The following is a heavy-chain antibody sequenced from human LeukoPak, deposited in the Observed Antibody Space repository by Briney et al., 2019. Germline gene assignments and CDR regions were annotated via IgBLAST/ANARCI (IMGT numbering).Heavy chain of an antibody. V-gene: IGHV3-9*01. CDR2: ISWRSGII. CDR3: VRGGSSNLYGGDY. J-gene: IGHJ4*02. D-gene: IGHD6-13*01. CDR1: GFTFDGYT. Sequence: QPGGSLRLSCAASGFTFDGYTMIWVRQTPGKSLEWVSGISWRSGIIGYADSVKGRFTISRDNAKNSLYLQMNSLRAEDTALYHCVRGGSSNLYGGDYFGQGTLVTVSS.